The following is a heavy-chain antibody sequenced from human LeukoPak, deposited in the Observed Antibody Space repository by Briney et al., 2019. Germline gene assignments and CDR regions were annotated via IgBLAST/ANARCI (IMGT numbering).Heavy chain of an antibody. V-gene: IGHV1-2*02. Sequence: ASVKVSCKASGYTFTGYYMHWVRQAPGQGLEGMGWINPNSGGTNYAQKFQGRVTMTRDTSISTAYMELSRLRSDDTAVYYCARGKAYYDSSGYQFDYWGQGTLVTVSS. CDR2: INPNSGGT. CDR3: ARGKAYYDSSGYQFDY. CDR1: GYTFTGYY. J-gene: IGHJ4*02. D-gene: IGHD3-22*01.